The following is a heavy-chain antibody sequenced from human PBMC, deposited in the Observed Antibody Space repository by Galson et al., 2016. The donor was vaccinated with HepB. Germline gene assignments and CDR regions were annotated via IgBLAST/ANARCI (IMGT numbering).Heavy chain of an antibody. CDR2: ISYDGSNK. Sequence: AASGFTFSNYVMHWVRQAPGKGLEWVAVISYDGSNKYYADSVKGRFTISRDNSKNTLYLQMNSLRAEDTAVYYCARGGGYYGSGTLNWFDPWGQGTLFTVSS. J-gene: IGHJ5*02. CDR3: ARGGGYYGSGTLNWFDP. V-gene: IGHV3-30-3*02. CDR1: GFTFSNYV. D-gene: IGHD3-10*01.